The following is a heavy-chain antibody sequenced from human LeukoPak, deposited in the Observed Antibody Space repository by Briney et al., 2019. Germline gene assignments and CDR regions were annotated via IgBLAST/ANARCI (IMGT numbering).Heavy chain of an antibody. Sequence: ALVKVSCEASGLTFTGVNYIHWVRQAPGQGPEWMGWINTNNGVTDYARKFQGRVTMTRDTSISTAYMELYRLTSDDMAMYYCTKDRLSKWFDPWGQGTLVTVSS. V-gene: IGHV1-2*02. J-gene: IGHJ5*02. CDR3: TKDRLSKWFDP. D-gene: IGHD5-12*01. CDR2: INTNNGVT. CDR1: GLTFTGVNY.